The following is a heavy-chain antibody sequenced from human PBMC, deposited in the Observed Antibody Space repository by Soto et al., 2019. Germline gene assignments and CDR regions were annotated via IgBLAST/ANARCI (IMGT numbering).Heavy chain of an antibody. CDR2: FDPEDGET. D-gene: IGHD5-18*01. CDR1: GCTLTELS. Sequence: ASVKVSCKVSGCTLTELSMHWVRQAPGKGLEWMGGFDPEDGETIYAQKFQGRVTMTEDTSTDTAYMELSSLRSEDTAVYYCTTGRGYSYGYYGMDVWGQGTTVTVSS. CDR3: TTGRGYSYGYYGMDV. V-gene: IGHV1-24*01. J-gene: IGHJ6*02.